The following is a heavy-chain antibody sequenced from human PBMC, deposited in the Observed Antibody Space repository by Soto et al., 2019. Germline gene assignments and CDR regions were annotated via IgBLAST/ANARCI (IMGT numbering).Heavy chain of an antibody. CDR2: IIPILGIA. J-gene: IGHJ4*02. CDR1: GGTFSSYT. D-gene: IGHD2-21*02. V-gene: IGHV1-69*08. Sequence: QVQLVQSGAEVKKPGSSVKVSCKASGGTFSSYTISWVRQAPGQGLEWMGRIIPILGIANYAQKFQGRVTITADKSTSTAYMERSRLRSEDTAVYYCARDDGLAYCGGDCYSWGQGTLVTVSS. CDR3: ARDDGLAYCGGDCYS.